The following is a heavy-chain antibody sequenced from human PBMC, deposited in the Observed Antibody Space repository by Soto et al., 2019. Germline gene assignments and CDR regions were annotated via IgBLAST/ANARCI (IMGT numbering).Heavy chain of an antibody. CDR2: IGLAGET. D-gene: IGHD1-20*01. V-gene: IGHV3-13*01. CDR3: VREWVDTDGIDPRLVLDV. CDR1: GFTFSIYD. J-gene: IGHJ6*02. Sequence: EVQLVESGGGLVQPGGSLRLSCVASGFTFSIYDMNWVRQATGKGLEWVSDIGLAGETYYSGCVKGRFTIFRKNAKISWYRQMTSPRVEDTAIYYCVREWVDTDGIDPRLVLDVGGQGTTVTVAS.